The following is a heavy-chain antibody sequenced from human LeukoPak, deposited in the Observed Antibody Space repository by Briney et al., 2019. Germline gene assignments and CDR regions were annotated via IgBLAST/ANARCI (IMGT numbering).Heavy chain of an antibody. D-gene: IGHD2-15*01. CDR2: INHSGST. CDR3: ALICSGGSCTSDY. Sequence: SETLSLTCAVYGGSFSGYYWSWIRQPPGKGLEWIGEINHSGSTNYNPSLKSRVTISVDTSKNQFSLKLSSVTAADAAVYYCALICSGGSCTSDYWGQGTLVTVSS. V-gene: IGHV4-34*01. CDR1: GGSFSGYY. J-gene: IGHJ4*02.